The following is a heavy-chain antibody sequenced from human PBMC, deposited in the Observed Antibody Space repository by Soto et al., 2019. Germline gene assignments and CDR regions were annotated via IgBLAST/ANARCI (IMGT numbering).Heavy chain of an antibody. CDR3: AHRPRGYIYYFDY. V-gene: IGHV2-5*02. D-gene: IGHD5-18*01. CDR2: LYWDDDK. CDR1: GFSLSTRGVG. Sequence: QITLKESGPTLVKPTQTLTLTCTFSGFSLSTRGVGVGWIRQPPGKALEWLALLYWDDDKGYSPSLKSRLTIPKDTSKNQVVLTVTNIDPVDTATYYCAHRPRGYIYYFDYWGQGTLVTVSS. J-gene: IGHJ4*02.